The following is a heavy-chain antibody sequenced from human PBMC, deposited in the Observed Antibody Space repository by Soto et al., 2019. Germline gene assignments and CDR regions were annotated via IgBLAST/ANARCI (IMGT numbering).Heavy chain of an antibody. CDR3: AREKYYYDSSGYPFDY. CDR2: INPNSGGT. V-gene: IGHV1-2*02. Sequence: GASVKVSCKASGYTFTGYCMHWVRQAPGQGLEWMGWINPNSGGTNYAQKFQGRVTMTRDTSISTAYMELSRLRSDDTAVYYCAREKYYYDSSGYPFDYWGQGTLVTVSS. J-gene: IGHJ4*02. CDR1: GYTFTGYC. D-gene: IGHD3-22*01.